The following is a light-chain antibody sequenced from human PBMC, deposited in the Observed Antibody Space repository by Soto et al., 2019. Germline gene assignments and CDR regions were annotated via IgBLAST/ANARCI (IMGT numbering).Light chain of an antibody. CDR3: CSYAGSYTFYV. V-gene: IGLV2-11*01. CDR2: DVS. J-gene: IGLJ1*01. Sequence: QSVLTQPRSVSGSPGQSVTISCTGTSSDVGGYNYVSWYQQHPGKAPRLMIYDVSKRLSGVPFRFSGSKSGNTASLTISGLRAEDEADYYCCSYAGSYTFYVFGIGTKVTVL. CDR1: SSDVGGYNY.